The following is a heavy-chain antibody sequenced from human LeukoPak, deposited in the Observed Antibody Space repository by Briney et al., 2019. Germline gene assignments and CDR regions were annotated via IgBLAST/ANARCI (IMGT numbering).Heavy chain of an antibody. Sequence: GSLRLSCAASEFTFSTYGMSWVRQAPGKGLEWIGEINHRGRTNYNPSLKSRVTISVDTSKNQFSLKLSSVTAADTAVYYCARHDGGYKNFDYWGRGTLVTVSS. V-gene: IGHV4-34*01. D-gene: IGHD5-24*01. CDR1: EFTFSTYG. CDR3: ARHDGGYKNFDY. CDR2: INHRGRT. J-gene: IGHJ4*02.